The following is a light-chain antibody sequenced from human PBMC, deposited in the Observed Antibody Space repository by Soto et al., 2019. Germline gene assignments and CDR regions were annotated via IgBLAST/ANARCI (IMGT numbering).Light chain of an antibody. CDR3: LQNDTYPRA. J-gene: IGKJ2*01. CDR1: QAITHY. CDR2: DVS. Sequence: IQMTQSPSSLSASVGDRVTITCRASQAITHYLGWYQQKPGQAPKRLIFDVSTLQSGVPSRFSGSGSGTEFTLTISSLQPEDFATYYCLQNDTYPRAFGQGTKLEI. V-gene: IGKV1-17*01.